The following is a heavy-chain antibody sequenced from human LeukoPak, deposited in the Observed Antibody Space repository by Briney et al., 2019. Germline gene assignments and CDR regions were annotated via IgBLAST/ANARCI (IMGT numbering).Heavy chain of an antibody. Sequence: GASVKVSCKAAGCTFTSYGISSVRQAPGQGLEWMGGISAYNGNTNYAQKLQGRVTMTTDTSTSTAYMELRSLRSDDTAVYYCARDRIGYYDSSGYHSPGSDYWGQGTLVTVSS. D-gene: IGHD3-22*01. CDR1: GCTFTSYG. V-gene: IGHV1-18*01. J-gene: IGHJ4*02. CDR3: ARDRIGYYDSSGYHSPGSDY. CDR2: ISAYNGNT.